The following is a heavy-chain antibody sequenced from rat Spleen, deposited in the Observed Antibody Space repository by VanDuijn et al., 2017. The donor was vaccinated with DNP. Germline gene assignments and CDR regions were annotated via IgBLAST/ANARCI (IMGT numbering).Heavy chain of an antibody. Sequence: EVLLQESGPGLVKPSQSLSLTCSVTGYSITSNYWGWIRKFPGNKMEWMAYISYSGSTSYNPSLKSRISITRDTSKNQFFLQLSSLTPEDTATYYCARHRTIMPYYYAMDAWGRGASVTVSS. CDR1: GYSITSNY. J-gene: IGHJ4*01. CDR2: ISYSGST. D-gene: IGHD1-12*01. V-gene: IGHV3-1*01. CDR3: ARHRTIMPYYYAMDA.